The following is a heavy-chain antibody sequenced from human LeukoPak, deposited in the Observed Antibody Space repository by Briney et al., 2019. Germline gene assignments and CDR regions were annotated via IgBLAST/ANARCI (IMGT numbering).Heavy chain of an antibody. CDR2: IHTSGNS. V-gene: IGHV4-4*07. J-gene: IGHJ4*02. CDR3: AREGSATARPFVSNDY. Sequence: PSETLSLTCTVSGGSISTYYWSWIRQPAGKGLEWIGRIHTSGNSDYNPSLKSRVTMSVDTSKNQFSLKVRSVTAADTAVYYCAREGSATARPFVSNDYWGQGTLVTVS. D-gene: IGHD6-6*01. CDR1: GGSISTYY.